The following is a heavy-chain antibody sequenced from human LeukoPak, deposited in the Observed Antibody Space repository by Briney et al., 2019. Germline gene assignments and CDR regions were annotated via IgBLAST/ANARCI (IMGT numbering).Heavy chain of an antibody. CDR3: ARDEVYYYGSGSPPD. CDR2: IYYSGST. V-gene: IGHV4-59*12. CDR1: GGPIRDFY. D-gene: IGHD3-10*01. Sequence: SETLSLTCTVSGGPIRDFYWSWIRQPPGKGLEWIGYIYYSGSTSYNPSLKSRVAISVDTSKSQFSLKLSSVTAADTAVYYCARDEVYYYGSGSPPDWGQGTLVTVSS. J-gene: IGHJ4*02.